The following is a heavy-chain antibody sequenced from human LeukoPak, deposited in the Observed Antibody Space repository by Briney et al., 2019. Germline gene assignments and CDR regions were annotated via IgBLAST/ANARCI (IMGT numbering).Heavy chain of an antibody. CDR2: INPNSGGT. CDR3: ARDLTNFDY. J-gene: IGHJ4*02. V-gene: IGHV1-2*02. Sequence: ASVKVSCKASGYTFTGYYMHWVRQAPGQGLEWMGWINPNSGGTNYAQKFQGRVTMTTDTSTSTAYMELRSLRSDDTAVYYCARDLTNFDYWGQGTLVTVSS. CDR1: GYTFTGYY. D-gene: IGHD1-14*01.